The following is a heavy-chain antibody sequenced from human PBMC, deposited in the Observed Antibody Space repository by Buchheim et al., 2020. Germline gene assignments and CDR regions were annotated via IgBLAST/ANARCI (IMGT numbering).Heavy chain of an antibody. CDR1: GFSLSTSGMC. J-gene: IGHJ5*02. CDR2: IDWDDDK. V-gene: IGHV2-70*15. D-gene: IGHD6-13*01. CDR3: ARIDVAAAGTGWDWFDP. Sequence: QVTLRESGPALVKPTQTLTLTCTFSGFSLSTSGMCVSWIRQPPGKALEWLARIDWDDDKYYSTSLKTRLTISKDTSKNQVALTMTNMDPVDTATYYCARIDVAAAGTGWDWFDPWGQGTL.